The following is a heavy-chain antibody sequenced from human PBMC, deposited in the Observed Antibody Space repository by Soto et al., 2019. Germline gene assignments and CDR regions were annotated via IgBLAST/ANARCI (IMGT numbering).Heavy chain of an antibody. CDR1: GFTFSSYS. CDR2: ISSSSSYI. D-gene: IGHD3-3*01. J-gene: IGHJ6*02. CDR3: ARDSNVGVGIRFLEWLLPYGIDV. V-gene: IGHV3-21*01. Sequence: SGGSLRLSCAASGFTFSSYSMNWVRQAPGKGLEWVSSISSSSSYIYYADSVKGRFTISRDNAKNSLYLQMNSLRAEDTAVYYCARDSNVGVGIRFLEWLLPYGIDVWRQGTTVPAS.